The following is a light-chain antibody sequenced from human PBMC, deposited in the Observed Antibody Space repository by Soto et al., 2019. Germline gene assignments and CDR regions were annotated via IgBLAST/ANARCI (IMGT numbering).Light chain of an antibody. Sequence: EIVFTQSPGTLSLSPGERATLSCRSSQSVSSSYLAWYQQKPGQAPRLLIYGASSRATGIPDRFSGSGSGTHFTLTISRLEPGDLAVYYCQHFGGTTFTFGQGTRLEMK. CDR2: GAS. CDR3: QHFGGTTFT. J-gene: IGKJ5*01. V-gene: IGKV3-20*01. CDR1: QSVSSSY.